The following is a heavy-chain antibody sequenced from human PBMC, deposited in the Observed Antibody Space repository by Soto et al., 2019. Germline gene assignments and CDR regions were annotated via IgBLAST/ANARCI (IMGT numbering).Heavy chain of an antibody. CDR1: GFTFSNAW. Sequence: EVQLVESGGGLVKPGGSLRLSCAASGFTFSNAWMSWVRQAPGKGLEWVGRIISKKDGGARDYTEPVKGRFSISGDDSKNAIYLEMNNLKTEDTAVYYCAASLTAEAFDIWGQGTMVTVSS. V-gene: IGHV3-15*01. CDR2: IISKKDGGAR. CDR3: AASLTAEAFDI. J-gene: IGHJ3*02. D-gene: IGHD7-27*01.